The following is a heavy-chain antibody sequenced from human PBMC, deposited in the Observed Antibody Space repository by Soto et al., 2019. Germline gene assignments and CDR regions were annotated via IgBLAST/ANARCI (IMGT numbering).Heavy chain of an antibody. Sequence: EVQLLESGGGLVQPGGSLRLSCAASGFTFRSYAMSWVRQAPGKGLEWVSAIRGSGGSTYYADSVQGRFTISRDNSKNTLYLQMNSLRAEDTAVYYCAKNQLLLFPIFDYWGQGTLVTVSS. J-gene: IGHJ4*02. CDR3: AKNQLLLFPIFDY. D-gene: IGHD2-2*01. CDR1: GFTFRSYA. CDR2: IRGSGGST. V-gene: IGHV3-23*01.